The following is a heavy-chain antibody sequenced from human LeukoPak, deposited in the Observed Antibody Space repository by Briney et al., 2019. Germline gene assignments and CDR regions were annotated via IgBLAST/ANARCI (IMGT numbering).Heavy chain of an antibody. V-gene: IGHV4-59*01. D-gene: IGHD2-2*01. J-gene: IGHJ5*02. Sequence: PSETLSLTCTVSGGSISSYYWSWIRQPPGKGLEWIGYIYYSGSTNYNPSLKSRVTISVDTSKNQFSLKLSSVTAADTAVYYCARTVRSSTSRKGFDPWAQGTLVTVSS. CDR1: GGSISSYY. CDR3: ARTVRSSTSRKGFDP. CDR2: IYYSGST.